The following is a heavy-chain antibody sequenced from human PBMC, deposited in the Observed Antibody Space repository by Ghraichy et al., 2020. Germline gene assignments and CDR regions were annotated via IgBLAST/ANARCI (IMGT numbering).Heavy chain of an antibody. CDR1: GGTFSSYA. CDR3: PRSITMIVVDYFDY. Sequence: SVKVSCKASGGTFSSYAISWVRQAPGQGLQWMGGIIPIFGTANYAQKFQGRVTITADESTSTAYMELSSLRSEDTAVYYCPRSITMIVVDYFDYWGQGTLVTVSS. V-gene: IGHV1-69*13. J-gene: IGHJ4*02. CDR2: IIPIFGTA. D-gene: IGHD3-22*01.